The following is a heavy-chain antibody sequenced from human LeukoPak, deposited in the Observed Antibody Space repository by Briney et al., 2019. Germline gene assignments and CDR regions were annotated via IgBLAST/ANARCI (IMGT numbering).Heavy chain of an antibody. D-gene: IGHD3-3*01. V-gene: IGHV3-7*01. CDR2: IKQDGSEK. CDR3: ARASPVFWSGYPGDY. CDR1: GFTFSSYW. J-gene: IGHJ4*02. Sequence: GGSLRLSCAASGFTFSSYWMSWVRQAPGKGLEWVANIKQDGSEKYYVDSVKGRFTISRDNAKNPLYLQMNSLRAEDTAVYYCARASPVFWSGYPGDYWGQGTLVTVSS.